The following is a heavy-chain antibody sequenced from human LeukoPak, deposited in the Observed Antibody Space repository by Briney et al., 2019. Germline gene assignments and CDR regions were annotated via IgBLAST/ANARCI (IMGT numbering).Heavy chain of an antibody. J-gene: IGHJ4*02. D-gene: IGHD4-17*01. CDR1: GFTFDDYA. CDR3: AKGTTVTTIDY. Sequence: PGGSLRLSCAASGFTFDDYAMHWVRHAPGKGLEWVSGISWNSGSIGYADSVKGRFTISRDNAKNSLYLQMNSLRAEDTALYYCAKGTTVTTIDYWGQGTLVTVSS. CDR2: ISWNSGSI. V-gene: IGHV3-9*01.